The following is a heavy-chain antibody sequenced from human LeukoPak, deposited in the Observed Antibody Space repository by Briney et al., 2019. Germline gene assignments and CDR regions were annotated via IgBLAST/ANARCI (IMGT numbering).Heavy chain of an antibody. CDR3: ARTYTAVHYFDY. J-gene: IGHJ4*02. Sequence: ASVKVSCKASGYTFTGYYIYWVRQAPGQGLEWMGWINPNSGDTHYAQKFQGRVTMTRDTSISTAYMELSSLRSDDTAVFYCARTYTAVHYFDYWGQGTLVTVSS. CDR2: INPNSGDT. D-gene: IGHD2-21*02. V-gene: IGHV1-2*02. CDR1: GYTFTGYY.